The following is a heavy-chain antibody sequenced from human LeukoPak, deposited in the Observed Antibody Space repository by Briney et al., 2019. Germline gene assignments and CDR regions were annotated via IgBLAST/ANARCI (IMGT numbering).Heavy chain of an antibody. J-gene: IGHJ4*02. CDR1: GGTFSSYA. CDR2: IIPIFGTA. CDR3: ARHEFCGGDCYSFDY. V-gene: IGHV1-69*05. D-gene: IGHD2-21*02. Sequence: SVKVSCKASGGTFSSYAISWVRQAPGQGLEWMGGIIPIFGTANYAQKFQGRVTITTDESTGTAYMELSSLRSEDTAVYYCARHEFCGGDCYSFDYWGQGTLVTVSS.